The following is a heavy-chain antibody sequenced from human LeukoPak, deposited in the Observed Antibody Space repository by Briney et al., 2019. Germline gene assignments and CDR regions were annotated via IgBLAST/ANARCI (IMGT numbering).Heavy chain of an antibody. CDR2: IGTGGDT. D-gene: IGHD4-11*01. Sequence: PGGSLRLSCAASGFSFSTYDMHWARQETGKRLEWVSSIGTGGDTYYADSVKGRFTISRESAPKTLFLHMNTLRAGDTAVYFCARSSVMTLYAFDIWGQGTVVTVSS. V-gene: IGHV3-13*01. J-gene: IGHJ3*02. CDR3: ARSSVMTLYAFDI. CDR1: GFSFSTYD.